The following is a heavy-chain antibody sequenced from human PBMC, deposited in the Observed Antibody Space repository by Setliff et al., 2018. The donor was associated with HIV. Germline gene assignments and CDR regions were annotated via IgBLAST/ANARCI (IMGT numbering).Heavy chain of an antibody. CDR2: IYQNGNT. D-gene: IGHD3-22*01. Sequence: SETLSLTCTVSGFSVKSAFYWGWIRQTPGEGLEWVGTIYQNGNTYYSPSLESRVSVSMDMSRNQFSVKLNSATAADTAVYYCARQAWHYDRDGYFIDYWGQGKQVTVSS. V-gene: IGHV4-38-2*02. CDR1: GFSVKSAFY. J-gene: IGHJ4*02. CDR3: ARQAWHYDRDGYFIDY.